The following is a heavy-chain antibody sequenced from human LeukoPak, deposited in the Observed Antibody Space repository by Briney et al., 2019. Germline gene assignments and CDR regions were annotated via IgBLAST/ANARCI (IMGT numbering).Heavy chain of an antibody. J-gene: IGHJ4*02. V-gene: IGHV4-34*01. CDR1: GGSFSGYY. Sequence: PSETLSLTCAVYGGSFSGYYWSWIRQPPGKGLEWIGEINHSGSTNYSPSLKSRVTISADTSKNQFSLKLSSVTAAATAVYYCARGSLDFWSGYYAYWGQGNLVTVSS. CDR2: INHSGST. D-gene: IGHD3-3*01. CDR3: ARGSLDFWSGYYAY.